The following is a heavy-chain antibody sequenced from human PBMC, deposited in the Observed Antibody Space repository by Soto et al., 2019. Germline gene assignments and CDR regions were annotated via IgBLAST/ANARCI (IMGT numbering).Heavy chain of an antibody. CDR2: IIPMFGTE. CDR3: ARAGMRMNGTTTKDYHMDV. Sequence: QLQLVQSGAEVKEPGSSVKVSCKDSGGTFSSYAINWVRQAPGQGLEWMGGIIPMFGTENYAQKFQGRVTITADRTTSTAYMELNSLRFEDTAVFYWARAGMRMNGTTTKDYHMDVWGQGTTVNVS. D-gene: IGHD1-1*01. J-gene: IGHJ6*03. CDR1: GGTFSSYA. V-gene: IGHV1-69*06.